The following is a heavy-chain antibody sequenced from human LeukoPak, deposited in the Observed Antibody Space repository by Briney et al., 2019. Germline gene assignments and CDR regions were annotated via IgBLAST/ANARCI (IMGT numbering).Heavy chain of an antibody. J-gene: IGHJ4*02. Sequence: GSLRLSCAASGFTFNSFAMSWVRQAPGKGLEWVSAISGGGSTYYADSVKGRFTISRDNSKNTLYLQMNSLRAEDTAVYYCAKSGLNRFDYWGQGTLVTVSS. CDR2: ISGGGST. CDR1: GFTFNSFA. CDR3: AKSGLNRFDY. V-gene: IGHV3-23*01. D-gene: IGHD2-15*01.